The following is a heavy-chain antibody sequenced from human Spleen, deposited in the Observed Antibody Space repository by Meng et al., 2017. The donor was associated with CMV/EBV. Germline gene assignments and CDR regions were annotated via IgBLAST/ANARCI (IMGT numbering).Heavy chain of an antibody. CDR3: AKDMKVPAASFFVLGGGYYYYGMDV. J-gene: IGHJ6*02. V-gene: IGHV3-23*01. CDR1: GFTFSSYA. D-gene: IGHD2-2*01. CDR2: ISGSGGST. Sequence: GGSMRLSCAASGFTFSSYAMSWVRQAPGNWLEWVSAISGSGGSTYYADSEKGRFTICRDNSKNTLYLQMNSLRTEDTAVYYCAKDMKVPAASFFVLGGGYYYYGMDVWGQGTTVTVSS.